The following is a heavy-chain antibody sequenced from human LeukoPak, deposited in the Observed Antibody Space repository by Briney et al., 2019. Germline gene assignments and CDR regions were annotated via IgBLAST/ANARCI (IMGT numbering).Heavy chain of an antibody. V-gene: IGHV3-21*01. D-gene: IGHD2-15*01. CDR3: ARDLCSSGSCYGVDY. CDR1: GFTFSSYS. J-gene: IGHJ4*02. CDR2: ISSSSGYI. Sequence: GGSLRLSCAASGFTFSSYSMNWVRQAPGKGLEWVSYISSSSGYIYYGDSVKGRFTISRDNAKSSLYLQMNSLRAEDTAVYYCARDLCSSGSCYGVDYWGQGTLVTVSS.